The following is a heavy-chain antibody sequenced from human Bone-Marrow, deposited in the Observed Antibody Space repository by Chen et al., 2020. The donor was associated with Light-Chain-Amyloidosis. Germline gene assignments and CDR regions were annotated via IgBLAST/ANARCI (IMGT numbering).Heavy chain of an antibody. D-gene: IGHD5-12*01. Sequence: QVQLVQSGAEVKKPGASVKVSCKASGYTFTSYDINWVRQATGQGLEWMGWMNPNSGSTGYAQKFQGRVTMTRNTSISTAYMELSSLRSEDTAVYYCARGDGYSGPTYYYYGMDVWGQGTTVTVSS. V-gene: IGHV1-8*01. J-gene: IGHJ6*02. CDR1: GYTFTSYD. CDR3: ARGDGYSGPTYYYYGMDV. CDR2: MNPNSGST.